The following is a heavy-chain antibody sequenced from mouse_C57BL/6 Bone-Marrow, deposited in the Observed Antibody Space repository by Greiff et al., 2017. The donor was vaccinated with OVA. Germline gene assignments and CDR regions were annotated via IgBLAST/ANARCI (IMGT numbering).Heavy chain of an antibody. J-gene: IGHJ4*01. CDR2: INPSSGYT. CDR3: ARSNRHYAMDY. Sequence: VQLQQSGAELAKPGASVKLSCKASGYTFTSYWMHWVKQRPGQGLEWIGYINPSSGYTKYNQKFKDKATLTADKYSSTAYMQLSSLTYEDSAVYYCARSNRHYAMDYWGQGTSVTVSS. CDR1: GYTFTSYW. V-gene: IGHV1-7*01.